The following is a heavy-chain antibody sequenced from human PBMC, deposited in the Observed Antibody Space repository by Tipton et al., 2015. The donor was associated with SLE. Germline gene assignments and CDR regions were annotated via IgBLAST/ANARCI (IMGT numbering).Heavy chain of an antibody. V-gene: IGHV4-39*07. CDR2: GYYGGNT. Sequence: LRLSCTVSGDSISSYTYYWGWIRQSPGKGLQWIGSGYYGGNTYYDPSLRSRVSVSLDSSKNQFSLRLSSVTAADTAVYYCARTGGGNHDAFDVWGQGTMVTISS. CDR3: ARTGGGNHDAFDV. CDR1: GDSISSYTYY. D-gene: IGHD4-23*01. J-gene: IGHJ3*01.